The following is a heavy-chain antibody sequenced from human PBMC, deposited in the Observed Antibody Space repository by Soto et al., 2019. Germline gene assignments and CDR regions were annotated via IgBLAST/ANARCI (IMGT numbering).Heavy chain of an antibody. V-gene: IGHV3-74*01. D-gene: IGHD5-12*01. J-gene: IGHJ3*02. CDR3: TRDERWLQRHDPFEM. Sequence: VQLVESGGGLVQPGGSLRLSCAASGFTFNSYWMHWVRQAPGKGLVWVSRINGDGRSADYADSVKGRFTVSRDNAKNTQYLQMNSLRAEDTAVYFCTRDERWLQRHDPFEMWGQGTVVTVSS. CDR2: INGDGRSA. CDR1: GFTFNSYW.